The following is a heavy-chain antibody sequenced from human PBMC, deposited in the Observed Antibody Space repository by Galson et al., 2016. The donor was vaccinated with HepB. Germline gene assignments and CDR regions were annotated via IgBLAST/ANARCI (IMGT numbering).Heavy chain of an antibody. V-gene: IGHV3-15*07. D-gene: IGHD4-17*01. CDR2: IKNKPDGGTA. CDR1: GFTFRNAW. CDR3: TKVPYGINYLGMDV. Sequence: TLRLSCAASGFTFRNAWMNWVRQAPGKGLEWVGRIKNKPDGGTADYAAPVKGRFSISRDDSKSTLYLHMTSLRTEDTALYYCTKVPYGINYLGMDVWGQGTTVTVSS. J-gene: IGHJ6*02.